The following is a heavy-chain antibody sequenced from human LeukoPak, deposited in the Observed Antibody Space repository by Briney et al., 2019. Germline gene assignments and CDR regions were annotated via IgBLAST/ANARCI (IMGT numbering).Heavy chain of an antibody. CDR2: INWNGGST. Sequence: PGGSLRLSCAASGFTVSSNYMSWVRQAPGKGLEWVSGINWNGGSTGYADSVKGRFTISRDNAKNSLYLQMNSLRAEDTALYYCARVQYYYDSSGYFYYYYYMDVWGKGTTVTVSS. V-gene: IGHV3-20*04. CDR1: GFTVSSNY. J-gene: IGHJ6*03. CDR3: ARVQYYYDSSGYFYYYYYMDV. D-gene: IGHD3-22*01.